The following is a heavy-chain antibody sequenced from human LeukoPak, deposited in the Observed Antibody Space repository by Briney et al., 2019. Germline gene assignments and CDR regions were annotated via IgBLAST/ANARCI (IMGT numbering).Heavy chain of an antibody. Sequence: SETLSLTCTVSGVSISSSNSYWGWTRQPPGKGLEWIGSIYYSGNTYYNASLKSQVSISIDTSKNQFSLKLTSVTAADTAVYYCARQTGSGLFILPGGQGTLVTVSS. CDR2: IYYSGNT. CDR1: GVSISSSNSY. CDR3: ARQTGSGLFILP. D-gene: IGHD3/OR15-3a*01. J-gene: IGHJ4*02. V-gene: IGHV4-39*01.